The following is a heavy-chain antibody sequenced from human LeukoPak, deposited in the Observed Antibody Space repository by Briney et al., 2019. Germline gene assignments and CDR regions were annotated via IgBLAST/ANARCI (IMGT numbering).Heavy chain of an antibody. CDR2: ISSSSSAI. Sequence: GGSLRLSCAASGFTISNYKMNWVRQAPGKGLEWVSNISSSSSAIYYADSVKGRFTISRDIAKNSLNLQMSSLRAEDTALYYCAREADSAFDIWGQGTMVTVSS. CDR3: AREADSAFDI. J-gene: IGHJ3*02. CDR1: GFTISNYK. V-gene: IGHV3-48*01.